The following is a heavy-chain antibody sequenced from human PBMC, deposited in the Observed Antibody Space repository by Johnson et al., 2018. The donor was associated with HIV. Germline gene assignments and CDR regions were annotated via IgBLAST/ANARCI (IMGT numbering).Heavy chain of an antibody. Sequence: VQLVESGGGLIQPGGSLRLSCAASGFTVSSNYMSWVRQAPGKGLEWVSVIYSGGKTYYADSVKGRFTISRENSKNTLYLQMNSLKAEDTAVYYCVSSGCQRCAFDIWGQGTMVTVSS. CDR2: IYSGGKT. J-gene: IGHJ3*02. CDR1: GFTVSSNY. V-gene: IGHV3-53*01. CDR3: VSSGCQRCAFDI. D-gene: IGHD6-19*01.